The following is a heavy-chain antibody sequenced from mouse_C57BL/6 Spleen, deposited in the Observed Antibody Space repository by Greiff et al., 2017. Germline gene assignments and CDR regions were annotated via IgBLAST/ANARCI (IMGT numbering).Heavy chain of an antibody. V-gene: IGHV1-15*01. CDR2: IDPETGGT. Sequence: SGAELVRPGASVTLSCKASGYTFTDYEMHWVKQTPVHGLEWIGAIDPETGGTAYNQKFKGKAILTADKSSSTAYMELRSLTSEDSAVYYCTRSYYSNYVAYWGQGTLVTVSA. CDR3: TRSYYSNYVAY. J-gene: IGHJ3*01. CDR1: GYTFTDYE. D-gene: IGHD2-5*01.